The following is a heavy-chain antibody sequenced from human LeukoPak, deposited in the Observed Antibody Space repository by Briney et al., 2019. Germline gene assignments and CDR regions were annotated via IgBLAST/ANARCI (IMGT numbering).Heavy chain of an antibody. J-gene: IGHJ3*02. CDR2: IYYSGST. CDR1: GGSISSYY. Sequence: SETLSLTCTVSGGSISSYYWSWIRQPPGKGLEWIGYIYYSGSTNHTPSLQTRVTISVDASKNQFSLKLSSVTAADTAIYYCAKYTNWDHAFDIWGQGTMVTVSS. CDR3: AKYTNWDHAFDI. D-gene: IGHD1-1*01. V-gene: IGHV4-59*01.